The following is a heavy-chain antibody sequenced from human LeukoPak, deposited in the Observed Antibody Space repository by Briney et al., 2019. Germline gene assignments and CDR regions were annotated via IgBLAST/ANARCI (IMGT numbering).Heavy chain of an antibody. CDR3: AKDRGVATERGPFDY. V-gene: IGHV3-20*04. J-gene: IGHJ4*02. Sequence: GGSLRLSCAASGFTFDDYGMSWVRQAPGKGLEWVSGINWNGGSTGYADSVKGRFTISRDNAKNSLYLQMNSLRAEDTALYYCAKDRGVATERGPFDYWGQGTLVTVSS. CDR2: INWNGGST. CDR1: GFTFDDYG. D-gene: IGHD5-12*01.